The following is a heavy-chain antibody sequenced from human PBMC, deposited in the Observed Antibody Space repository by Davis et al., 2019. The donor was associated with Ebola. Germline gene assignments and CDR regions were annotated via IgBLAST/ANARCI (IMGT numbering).Heavy chain of an antibody. V-gene: IGHV3-53*01. D-gene: IGHD6-6*01. CDR2: VYSGGRT. CDR1: GYTFTNY. CDR3: ARVEYSISSGAFDI. J-gene: IGHJ3*02. Sequence: GESLKISCKVSGYTFTNYMSWVRQAPGKGLEWVSVVYSGGRTYYADSVKGRFTISRDNSKNTLYLQMNSLRAEDTAVYYCARVEYSISSGAFDIWGQGTMVTVSS.